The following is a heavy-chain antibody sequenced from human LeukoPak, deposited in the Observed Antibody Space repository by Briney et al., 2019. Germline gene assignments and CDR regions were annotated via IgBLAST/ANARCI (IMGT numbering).Heavy chain of an antibody. CDR1: GGTFSSYA. Sequence: SVKVSCKASGGTFSSYAISWVRQARGQRLEWIGWIVVGSGNTNYAQKFQERVTITRDMSTSTAYMELSSLRSEDTAVYYCAAALYTAMGSFDYWGQGTLVTVSS. CDR2: IVVGSGNT. J-gene: IGHJ4*02. D-gene: IGHD5-18*01. V-gene: IGHV1-58*02. CDR3: AAALYTAMGSFDY.